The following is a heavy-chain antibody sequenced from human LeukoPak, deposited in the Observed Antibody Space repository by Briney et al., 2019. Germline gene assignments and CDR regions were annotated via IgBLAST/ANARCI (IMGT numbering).Heavy chain of an antibody. V-gene: IGHV1-18*01. Sequence: ASVKVSCKASSYTFTSYGISWVRQAPGQGLEGMGWISAYNGNTNYAQKLQGRVTMTTDTSTSTAYMELRSLRSDDTAVYYCAREAYCSSTSCYQNFDYWGQGTLVTVSS. CDR3: AREAYCSSTSCYQNFDY. J-gene: IGHJ4*02. CDR1: SYTFTSYG. D-gene: IGHD2-2*01. CDR2: ISAYNGNT.